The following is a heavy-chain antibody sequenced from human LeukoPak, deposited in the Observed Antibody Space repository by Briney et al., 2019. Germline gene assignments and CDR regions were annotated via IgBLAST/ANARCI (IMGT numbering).Heavy chain of an antibody. CDR1: GYSFTTYW. D-gene: IGHD3-10*01. CDR2: IYPGDSDT. CDR3: ARSLWFGEGGAFDI. J-gene: IGHJ3*02. V-gene: IGHV5-51*01. Sequence: GESLKISCKASGYSFTTYWIGWVRQVPGKGLEWMGIIYPGDSDTRYSPSFQGQFTISADKSISTAYLQWSSLKASDTAMYYCARSLWFGEGGAFDIWGQGTMVTVSS.